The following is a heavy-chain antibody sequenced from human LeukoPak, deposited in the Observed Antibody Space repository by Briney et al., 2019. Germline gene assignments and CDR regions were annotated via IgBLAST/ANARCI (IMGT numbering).Heavy chain of an antibody. CDR3: ARCRRGLLWYFDL. J-gene: IGHJ2*01. CDR1: GGSISSSSYY. V-gene: IGHV4-61*05. Sequence: ASETLSLTCTVSGGSISSSSYYWGWIRQPPGKGLEWIGYIYYSGSTNYNPSLKSRVTISVDTSKNQFSLKLSSVTAADTAVYYCARCRRGLLWYFDLWGRGTLVTVSS. D-gene: IGHD2-15*01. CDR2: IYYSGST.